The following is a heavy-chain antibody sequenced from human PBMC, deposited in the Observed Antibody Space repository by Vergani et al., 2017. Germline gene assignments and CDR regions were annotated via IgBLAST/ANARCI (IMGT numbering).Heavy chain of an antibody. CDR3: ARVGTGNDIDY. CDR1: GGSISSSTYY. V-gene: IGHV4-39*07. CDR2: IYHSGST. Sequence: QLQLQESGPGLVKPSETLSLTCTVSGGSISSSTYYWGWIRQPPGKGLEWIGYIYHSGSTYYNPSLKSRVTISVDRSKNQFSLKLSSVTAADTAVYYCARVGTGNDIDYWGQGTLVTVSS. D-gene: IGHD1-1*01. J-gene: IGHJ4*02.